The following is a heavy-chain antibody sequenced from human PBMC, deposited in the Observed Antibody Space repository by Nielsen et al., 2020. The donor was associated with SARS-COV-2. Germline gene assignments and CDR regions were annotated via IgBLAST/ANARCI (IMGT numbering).Heavy chain of an antibody. CDR2: IYYSGTT. D-gene: IGHD5-24*01. Sequence: SETLSLTCTVSGASISNNNWWHWVRQPPGKGLEWIGEIYYSGTTNYNPSLKSRVTISVDTSKNQFSLKVNSVTAADTAVYYCVRIDMATISVDYWGRGTLVTVSS. J-gene: IGHJ4*02. CDR1: GASISNNNW. V-gene: IGHV4-4*02. CDR3: VRIDMATISVDY.